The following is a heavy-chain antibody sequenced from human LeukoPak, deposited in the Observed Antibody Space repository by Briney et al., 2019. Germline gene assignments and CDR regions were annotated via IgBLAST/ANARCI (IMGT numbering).Heavy chain of an antibody. D-gene: IGHD3-9*01. V-gene: IGHV4-39*01. Sequence: PSETLSLTCTVSGGSISSSSYYWGWIRQPPGKGLEWIGSIYYSGSTYYNPSLKSRVTISVDTSKNQFSLKLSSVTAADTAVYYCARGRYFDWLLYDAFDIWGQGTMVTVSS. CDR2: IYYSGST. J-gene: IGHJ3*02. CDR1: GGSISSSSYY. CDR3: ARGRYFDWLLYDAFDI.